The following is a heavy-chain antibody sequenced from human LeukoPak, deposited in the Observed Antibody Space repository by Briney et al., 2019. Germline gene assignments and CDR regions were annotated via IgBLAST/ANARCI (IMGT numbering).Heavy chain of an antibody. V-gene: IGHV3-48*02. J-gene: IGHJ5*02. D-gene: IGHD3-10*01. CDR1: GFTFSSYS. CDR2: ISSSSSTI. Sequence: GVSLRLSCAASGFTFSSYSMNWVRQAPGKGLEWLSYISSSSSTIYYADSVKGRFTISRDNAKKSLHLQMNSLRDEDTAVYYCARDWGVRWFDPWGQGALVTVSS. CDR3: ARDWGVRWFDP.